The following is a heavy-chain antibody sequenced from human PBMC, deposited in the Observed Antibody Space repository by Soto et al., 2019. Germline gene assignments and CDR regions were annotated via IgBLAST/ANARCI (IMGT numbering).Heavy chain of an antibody. V-gene: IGHV3-23*01. J-gene: IGHJ4*02. Sequence: GGSLRLSCAASGFSFISYAMSWVRQAPGKGLEWVSTISGSDGKTFYADSVKGRFSISRDTSKNMLYLQMNNLRGDDTAVYYCVRWSYLDYWGQGTRATVSS. CDR3: VRWSYLDY. CDR1: GFSFISYA. CDR2: ISGSDGKT. D-gene: IGHD3-3*01.